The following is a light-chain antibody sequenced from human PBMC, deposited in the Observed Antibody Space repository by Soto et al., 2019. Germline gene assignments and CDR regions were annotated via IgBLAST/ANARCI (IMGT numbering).Light chain of an antibody. V-gene: IGKV3-15*01. CDR2: GAS. J-gene: IGKJ1*01. Sequence: EIVMTQSPATLSVSPGERATLSCRASQSVSSNLAWYQQKPGQAPMLLIYGASTRATGIPARFSGSGSGTEFTLTISSLQSEDVAVYECQQYNNWWTFGQGTKVEIK. CDR1: QSVSSN. CDR3: QQYNNWWT.